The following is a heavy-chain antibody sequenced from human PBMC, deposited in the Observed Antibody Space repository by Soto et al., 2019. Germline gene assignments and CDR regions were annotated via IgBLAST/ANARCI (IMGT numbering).Heavy chain of an antibody. CDR2: ISSSSSYI. CDR1: GFTFSSYS. D-gene: IGHD5-12*01. J-gene: IGHJ3*02. V-gene: IGHV3-21*01. CDR3: AREKWLRKGWDSQDAFDI. Sequence: EVQLVESGGGLVKPGGSLRLSCAASGFTFSSYSMNWVRQAPGKGLEWVLSISSSSSYIYYADSVKGRFTISRDNAKNSLYLQMNSLRAEDTAVYYCAREKWLRKGWDSQDAFDIWGQGTMVTVSS.